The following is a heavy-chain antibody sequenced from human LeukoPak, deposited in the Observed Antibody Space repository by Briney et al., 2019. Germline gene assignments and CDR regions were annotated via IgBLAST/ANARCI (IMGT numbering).Heavy chain of an antibody. V-gene: IGHV1-69*13. D-gene: IGHD6-13*01. Sequence: SVKVSCKASGGTFSSYAISWVRQAPGQGLEWMGGIIPNYAQKFQGRVTITADESTSTAYMELSSLKSEDTAVYYCARAPPPAAGTSWFDPWGQGTLVTVSS. CDR3: ARAPPPAAGTSWFDP. CDR2: IIP. CDR1: GGTFSSYA. J-gene: IGHJ5*02.